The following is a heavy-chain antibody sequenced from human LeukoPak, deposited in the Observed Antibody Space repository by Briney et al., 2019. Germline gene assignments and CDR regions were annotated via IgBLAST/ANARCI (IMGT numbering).Heavy chain of an antibody. CDR1: GFNFGDSA. J-gene: IGHJ4*02. Sequence: GRSLRLSCTASGFNFGDSAMSWVRQAPGKGLEWVGFITTKASGGTTAYDASVKGRFTISRDDSKTIAYLQMNSLKTEDTAIYFCIRGHTIFGNWGQGTLVTVSS. CDR3: IRGHTIFGN. V-gene: IGHV3-49*04. CDR2: ITTKASGGTT. D-gene: IGHD3-3*01.